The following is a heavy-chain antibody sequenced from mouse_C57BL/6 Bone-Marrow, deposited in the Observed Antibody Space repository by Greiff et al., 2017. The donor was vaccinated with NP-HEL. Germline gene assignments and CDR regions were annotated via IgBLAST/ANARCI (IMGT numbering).Heavy chain of an antibody. CDR1: GFTFSSYA. V-gene: IGHV5-4*01. CDR3: ARDCGFITSTWFAY. J-gene: IGHJ3*01. Sequence: EVQLVESGGGLVKPGGSLKLSCAASGFTFSSYALSWVRPTPYKRLAWVATIRAVCSYTYYPDTVKGRFTISRDNAKNNLYLQMSHLKSEDTAMYYCARDCGFITSTWFAYWGQGTLVTVSA. D-gene: IGHD1-1*01. CDR2: IRAVCSYT.